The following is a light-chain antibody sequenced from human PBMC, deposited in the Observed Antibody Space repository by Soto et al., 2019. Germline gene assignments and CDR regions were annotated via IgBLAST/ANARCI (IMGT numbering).Light chain of an antibody. Sequence: IQLTQSPSSLSASVGDRVTITCRASQGISSYFAWYQQKPGKAPKVLIYAASTLQNGVPPRFSGSGSGTDLTLTISSLHPEDFATYYCQQLNAYPYTFGQGTQLEFK. V-gene: IGKV1-9*01. CDR2: AAS. J-gene: IGKJ2*01. CDR3: QQLNAYPYT. CDR1: QGISSY.